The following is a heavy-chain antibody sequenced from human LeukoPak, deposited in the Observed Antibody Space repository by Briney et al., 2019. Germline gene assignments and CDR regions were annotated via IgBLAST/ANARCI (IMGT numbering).Heavy chain of an antibody. D-gene: IGHD5-24*01. CDR1: GGSIGSYY. V-gene: IGHV4-59*08. J-gene: IGHJ4*02. CDR3: ARHRRDGYNYEGYYFDY. Sequence: SETLSLTCTVSGGSIGSYYWSWIRQPPGKGLEWIGYIYYSGSTNYNPSLKSRVTISVDTSKNQFSLKLSSVTAADTAVYYCARHRRDGYNYEGYYFDYWGQGTLVTVSS. CDR2: IYYSGST.